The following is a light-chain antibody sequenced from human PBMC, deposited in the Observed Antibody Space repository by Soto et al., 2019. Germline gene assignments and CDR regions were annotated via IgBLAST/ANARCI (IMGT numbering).Light chain of an antibody. CDR3: QQYNNWPPLT. V-gene: IGKV3-20*01. J-gene: IGKJ4*01. CDR2: SAS. Sequence: EIVLTQSPGTLSLSPGERATLSCRASQSVSNNYLAWYQQKPGQAPRLLIYSASRRATGIPDRFTGSGSGTDFTLTISSLQSEDFAVYYCQQYNNWPPLTFGGGTKVDIK. CDR1: QSVSNNY.